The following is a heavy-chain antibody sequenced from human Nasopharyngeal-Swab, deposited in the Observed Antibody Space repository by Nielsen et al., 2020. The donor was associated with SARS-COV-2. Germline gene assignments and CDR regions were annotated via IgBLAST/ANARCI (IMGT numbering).Heavy chain of an antibody. CDR3: ASYSSSPAVDY. D-gene: IGHD6-6*01. V-gene: IGHV7-4-1*02. Sequence: WVRQAPGQGLEWMGWINTNTGNPTYAQGFTGRFVFSLDTSASTAYLQISSLKAEDTAVYYCASYSSSPAVDYWGQGTLVTVSS. J-gene: IGHJ4*02. CDR2: INTNTGNP.